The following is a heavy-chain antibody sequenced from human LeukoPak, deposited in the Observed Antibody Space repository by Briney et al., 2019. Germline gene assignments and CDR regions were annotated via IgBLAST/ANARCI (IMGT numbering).Heavy chain of an antibody. Sequence: GGSLRLSCAASGFTFSSYAMSWVRQAPGKGLEWVSAISSNGVSTNYADSARGRFTISKDNSKDTLFLEMNSLRVEDTAIYYCAKGRLSFWYFDLWGRGTPVSVSS. J-gene: IGHJ2*01. CDR1: GFTFSSYA. V-gene: IGHV3-23*01. CDR2: ISSNGVST. D-gene: IGHD3-10*01. CDR3: AKGRLSFWYFDL.